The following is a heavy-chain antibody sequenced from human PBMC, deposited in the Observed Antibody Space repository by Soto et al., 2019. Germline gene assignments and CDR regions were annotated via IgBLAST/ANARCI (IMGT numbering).Heavy chain of an antibody. CDR1: GYIFTGYH. Sequence: ASVKVSCKASGYIFTGYHMHWVRQAPGQGLEWMGWINPNSGGTKYAQKFQGRVTMTRDTSTSTVYMDVSSLRFDDTAVYHCARSHCSGGSCYLGAFDIWGQGTMVTVSS. CDR3: ARSHCSGGSCYLGAFDI. V-gene: IGHV1-2*02. J-gene: IGHJ3*02. D-gene: IGHD2-15*01. CDR2: INPNSGGT.